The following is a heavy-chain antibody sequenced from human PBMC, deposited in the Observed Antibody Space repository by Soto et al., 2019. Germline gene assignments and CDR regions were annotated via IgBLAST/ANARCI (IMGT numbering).Heavy chain of an antibody. D-gene: IGHD3-16*01. CDR3: ARGAGRPFVVWLAHDRFYYGMDV. CDR2: MNPNSGNT. J-gene: IGHJ6*02. V-gene: IGHV1-8*01. Sequence: ASVKVSCKASGYTFTSYDINWVRQATGQGLEWMGWMNPNSGNTGYAQKFQGRVTMTRNTSISTAYMELSSLRSEDTAVYYCARGAGRPFVVWLAHDRFYYGMDVWGQGTTVTVSS. CDR1: GYTFTSYD.